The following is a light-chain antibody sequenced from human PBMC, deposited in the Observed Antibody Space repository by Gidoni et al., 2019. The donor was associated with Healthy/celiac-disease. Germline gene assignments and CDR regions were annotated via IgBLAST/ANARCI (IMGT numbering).Light chain of an antibody. CDR1: QSVLYSSNNKNY. Sequence: DIVMTQSPDSLAVSLGERATINCKSSQSVLYSSNNKNYLAWYQQKPGQPPKLLIYWASTRESGVPDRFSGSGSGTDFTLTISSLQAEDVAVYYCQHRFTFGPXTKVDIK. J-gene: IGKJ3*01. CDR2: WAS. V-gene: IGKV4-1*01. CDR3: QHRFT.